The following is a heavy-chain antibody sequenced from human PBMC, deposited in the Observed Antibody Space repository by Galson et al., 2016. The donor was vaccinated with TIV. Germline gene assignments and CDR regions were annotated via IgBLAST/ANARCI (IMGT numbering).Heavy chain of an antibody. Sequence: QSGAEVKEPGASVKVSCKASGYTFSNYAISWVRQAPGQGLEWMGWINIYNDNTYYAQRVQGRFTMTTDTSTGTAYMELRSLRSDDTGVYFCARDRNSISAVILEDDAFDVWGQGTMVTVSS. CDR2: INIYNDNT. V-gene: IGHV1-18*01. J-gene: IGHJ3*01. D-gene: IGHD3-3*01. CDR1: GYTFSNYA. CDR3: ARDRNSISAVILEDDAFDV.